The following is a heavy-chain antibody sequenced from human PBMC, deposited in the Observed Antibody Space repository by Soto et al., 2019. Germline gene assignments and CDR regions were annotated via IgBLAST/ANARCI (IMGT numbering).Heavy chain of an antibody. CDR2: ISAYNGNT. CDR1: GYTFTSYG. Sequence: QVQLVQSGAEVKKPGASVKVPCKASGYTFTSYGISWVRQAPGQGLEWMGWISAYNGNTNYAQKLQGRVTMTTDTSTSTAYMELRSLRSDDTAVYYCARDDGSVVVPTDRGRVGYYYYYGMDVWGQGTTVTVSS. V-gene: IGHV1-18*01. J-gene: IGHJ6*02. CDR3: ARDDGSVVVPTDRGRVGYYYYYGMDV. D-gene: IGHD2-2*01.